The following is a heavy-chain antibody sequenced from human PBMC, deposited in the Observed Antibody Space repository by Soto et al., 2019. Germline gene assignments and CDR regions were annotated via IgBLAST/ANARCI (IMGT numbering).Heavy chain of an antibody. J-gene: IGHJ6*02. Sequence: GGSLRLSCAASGFTVSSNYMSWVRQAPGKGLEWVSVIYSGGSTYYADSVKGRFTISRDNSKNTLYLQMNSLRAEDTAVYYCARDPPGIAASGGGWGPGTTVTVSS. CDR2: IYSGGST. V-gene: IGHV3-66*01. D-gene: IGHD6-13*01. CDR3: ARDPPGIAASGGG. CDR1: GFTVSSNY.